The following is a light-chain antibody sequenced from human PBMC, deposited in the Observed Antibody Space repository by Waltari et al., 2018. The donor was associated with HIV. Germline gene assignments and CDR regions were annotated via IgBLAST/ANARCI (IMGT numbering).Light chain of an antibody. V-gene: IGLV2-14*03. CDR3: ASNRLDYTLI. Sequence: QSALTQPASVSGFLGQSINISCTGISTDSRFYQYLSWYQQYPGKIPRLTLFDINNRPSGVSDHFSGSRSRNSASLTFSGLQSGDEAHYYCASNRLDYTLIFGGGTKLTVL. CDR1: STDSRFYQY. CDR2: DIN. J-gene: IGLJ2*01.